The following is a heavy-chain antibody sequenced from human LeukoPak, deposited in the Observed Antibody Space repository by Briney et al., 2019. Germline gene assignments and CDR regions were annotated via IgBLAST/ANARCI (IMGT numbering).Heavy chain of an antibody. CDR3: ARHPTKWELRLSLDY. Sequence: SETLSLTCTVSGDSISSRSYYWSWIRQPPGKGLEWIGEVNHSGSTNFNPSLKSRVTISVDTSKNQFSLKMNSMTAADTAVYYCARHPTKWELRLSLDYWGQGILVTVSS. J-gene: IGHJ4*02. V-gene: IGHV4-39*01. CDR1: GDSISSRSYY. D-gene: IGHD1-26*01. CDR2: VNHSGST.